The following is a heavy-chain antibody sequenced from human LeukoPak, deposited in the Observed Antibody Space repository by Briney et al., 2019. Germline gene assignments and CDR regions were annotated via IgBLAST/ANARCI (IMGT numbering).Heavy chain of an antibody. CDR3: ARNSHGYGSGWQQFNFDY. V-gene: IGHV1-18*01. Sequence: ASVKVSCKASGYTFTNYGTTWVRQAPGQGLEWMGWINTENGNTNYAERLQGRVTMTTDTSTRTAYMELRGLRSEDTAIYYCARNSHGYGSGWQQFNFDYWGQGTLVTVS. J-gene: IGHJ4*02. D-gene: IGHD6-19*01. CDR2: INTENGNT. CDR1: GYTFTNYG.